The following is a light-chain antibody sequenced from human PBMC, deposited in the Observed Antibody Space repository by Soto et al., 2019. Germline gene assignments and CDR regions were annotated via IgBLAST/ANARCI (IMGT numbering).Light chain of an antibody. V-gene: IGLV2-14*03. CDR1: SSDVGGYKY. CDR3: VSYTSTTTLV. CDR2: GVD. J-gene: IGLJ2*01. Sequence: QSALTQPASVSGSPGQSITISCTGTSSDVGGYKYVSWYQHQPGKAPKLMFYGVDNRPSGVSNRFSASKSGNTASLTISGLQAEDEAEYYCVSYTSTTTLVFGGGTNSPS.